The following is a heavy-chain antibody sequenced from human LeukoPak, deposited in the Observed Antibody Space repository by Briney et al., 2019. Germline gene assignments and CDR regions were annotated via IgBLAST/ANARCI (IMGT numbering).Heavy chain of an antibody. V-gene: IGHV1-2*04. D-gene: IGHD3-10*01. Sequence: GASVKVSCKASGYTFTGYYMHWVRQAPGQGLEWMGWINPNSGGTNYAQKFQGWVTMTRDTSISTAYMEPSRLRSDDTAVYYCARGDSTYYYGSGSRYYFDYWGQGTLVTVSS. CDR2: INPNSGGT. CDR3: ARGDSTYYYGSGSRYYFDY. CDR1: GYTFTGYY. J-gene: IGHJ4*02.